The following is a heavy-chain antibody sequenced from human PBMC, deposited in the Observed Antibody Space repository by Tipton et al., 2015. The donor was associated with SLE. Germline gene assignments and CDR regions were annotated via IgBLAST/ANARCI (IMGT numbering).Heavy chain of an antibody. Sequence: TLSLTCTVSGGSISSGGYYWSWIRQNPGKGLEWIGPMYYSGNTFYNPSLKSRVTISEDTSKNQFSLKVTSVTAADTAVYYCARGLGDTTVNNDALHMWGQGTMVTVSS. CDR3: ARGLGDTTVNNDALHM. D-gene: IGHD4-17*01. CDR1: GGSISSGGYY. J-gene: IGHJ3*02. CDR2: MYYSGNT. V-gene: IGHV4-31*03.